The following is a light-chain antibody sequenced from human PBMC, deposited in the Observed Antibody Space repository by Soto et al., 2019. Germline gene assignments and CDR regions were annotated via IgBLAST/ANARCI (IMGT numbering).Light chain of an antibody. CDR3: SSCTSGSTYV. CDR2: DVT. CDR1: SSDVGGYNY. Sequence: QSVLTQPASVSGSPGQSITISCTGTSSDVGGYNYVSWYQQHPGKAPKLMIYDVTNRPSGVSNRFSGSKSGDTASLTISGLQVEDEADYYCSSCTSGSTYVFGTGTKLTVL. V-gene: IGLV2-14*01. J-gene: IGLJ1*01.